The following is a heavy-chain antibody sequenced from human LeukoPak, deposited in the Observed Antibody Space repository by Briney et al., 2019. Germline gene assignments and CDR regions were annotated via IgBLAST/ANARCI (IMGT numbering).Heavy chain of an antibody. D-gene: IGHD1-26*01. CDR3: ARDVGGQKRYFDY. V-gene: IGHV4-39*02. CDR1: GGSIRSSYYY. Sequence: SETLSLTCTVSGGSIRSSYYYWGWIRQPPGKGLEWIGSIYDSGSTYYNPSLKSRDTISVDTSKNQFSLKLNSVTAADTAVYYCARDVGGQKRYFDYWGQGTLVTVS. J-gene: IGHJ4*02. CDR2: IYDSGST.